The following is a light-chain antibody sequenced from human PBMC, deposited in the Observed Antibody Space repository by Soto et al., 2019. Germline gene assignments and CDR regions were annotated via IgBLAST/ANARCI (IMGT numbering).Light chain of an antibody. CDR1: SSNIGNNY. CDR3: GTWDSSLSAGV. Sequence: QSVLTQPPSVSAAPGQKVTMSCSGSSSNIGNNYVSWYQQLPGTAPKLLIYDNNKRPSGIPDRFSGSKSGTSATLGITGLQTGDEADYYCGTWDSSLSAGVFGTGTK. V-gene: IGLV1-51*01. CDR2: DNN. J-gene: IGLJ1*01.